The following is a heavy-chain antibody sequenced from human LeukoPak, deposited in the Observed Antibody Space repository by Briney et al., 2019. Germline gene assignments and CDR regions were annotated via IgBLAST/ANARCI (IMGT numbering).Heavy chain of an antibody. CDR3: ARDLFLSGIPAAGVFDY. J-gene: IGHJ4*02. CDR1: RFTFSNYW. D-gene: IGHD6-25*01. V-gene: IGHV3-7*01. Sequence: GGSLRLSCAASRFTFSNYWMSWVRQAPGKGLEWVANIRQDGSDKYYMESVKGRFTISRDNANSSLYLQMNSLRAEDTAVYYCARDLFLSGIPAAGVFDYWGQGTLVTVSS. CDR2: IRQDGSDK.